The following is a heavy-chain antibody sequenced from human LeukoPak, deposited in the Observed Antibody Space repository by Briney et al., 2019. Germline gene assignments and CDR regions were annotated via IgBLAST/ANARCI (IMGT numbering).Heavy chain of an antibody. CDR2: INHSGST. V-gene: IGHV4-34*01. CDR3: AFGRSSWYVGVFDY. CDR1: GGSFSGYY. J-gene: IGHJ4*02. D-gene: IGHD6-13*01. Sequence: PSETLSLTCAVYGGSFSGYYWSWIRQPPGKGLEWIGEINHSGSTNYNPSLKSRVTISVDTSKNQFSLKLSSVTAADTAVYYCAFGRSSWYVGVFDYWGQGTLVTVSS.